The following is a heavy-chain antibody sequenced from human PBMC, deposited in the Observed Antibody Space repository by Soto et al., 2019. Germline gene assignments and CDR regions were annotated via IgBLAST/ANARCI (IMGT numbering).Heavy chain of an antibody. V-gene: IGHV4-59*01. D-gene: IGHD3-3*01. Sequence: PSETLSLTCTVSGGSISSYYWSWIRQPPGKGLEWIGYIYYSGSTSYNPSLKSRVTISVDTSKNQFSLKLSSVTAADTAVYYCARVSYDFWSGHPPFFDYWGQGTLVTVSS. J-gene: IGHJ4*02. CDR3: ARVSYDFWSGHPPFFDY. CDR1: GGSISSYY. CDR2: IYYSGST.